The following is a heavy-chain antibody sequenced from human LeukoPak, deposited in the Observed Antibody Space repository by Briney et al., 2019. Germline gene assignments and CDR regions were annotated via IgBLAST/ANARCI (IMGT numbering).Heavy chain of an antibody. CDR1: GGTFSRYA. CDR2: IIPIFGTA. J-gene: IGHJ4*02. D-gene: IGHD2-15*01. V-gene: IGHV1-69*13. Sequence: ASVKVSCKATGGTFSRYAINWVRQAPGQGLEWMGGIIPIFGTANYAQKFQGRVTITADESTSTAYMELSSLRSEDTAVYYCARSRGSCYSCGDYWGQGTLVTVSS. CDR3: ARSRGSCYSCGDY.